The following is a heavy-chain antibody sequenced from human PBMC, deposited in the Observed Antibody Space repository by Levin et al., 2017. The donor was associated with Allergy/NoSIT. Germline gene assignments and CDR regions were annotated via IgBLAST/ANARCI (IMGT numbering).Heavy chain of an antibody. D-gene: IGHD6-19*01. CDR1: GFTFSSYG. CDR2: ISYDGSNK. V-gene: IGHV3-30*18. Sequence: PGGSLRLSCAASGFTFSSYGMHWVRQAPGKGLEWVAVISYDGSNKYYADSVKGRFTISRDNSKNTLYLQMNSLRAEDTAVYYCAKDEDSSGWYAYFDYRGQGTLVTVSS. CDR3: AKDEDSSGWYAYFDY. J-gene: IGHJ4*02.